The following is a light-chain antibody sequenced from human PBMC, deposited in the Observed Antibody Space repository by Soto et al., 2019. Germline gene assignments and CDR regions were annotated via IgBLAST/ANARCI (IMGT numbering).Light chain of an antibody. CDR1: RSNIGAGYD. Sequence: QSVLTQPPSVSGAPGQRVTISCTGSRSNIGAGYDVHWYQQVPGTAPKVVIYENSNRPSGVPDRFSGSRSGTSASLAITGLQAEDEAVYYCQSYDSSLSGPYYVFGTGTQLTVL. CDR2: ENS. CDR3: QSYDSSLSGPYYV. V-gene: IGLV1-40*01. J-gene: IGLJ1*01.